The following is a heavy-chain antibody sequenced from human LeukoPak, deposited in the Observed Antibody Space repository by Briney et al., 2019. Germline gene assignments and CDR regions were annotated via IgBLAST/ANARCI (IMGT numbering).Heavy chain of an antibody. D-gene: IGHD6-19*01. Sequence: GESLRLSCAASGCTFRVYAMSWVRQAPGKGLEWVSTISGSGGSTYYADSVKGRFTISRDNSKNTLYLQMNSLRVEDTAVYYCAKGGYSSGCWGQGTLVTVSS. CDR2: ISGSGGST. CDR3: AKGGYSSGC. CDR1: GCTFRVYA. V-gene: IGHV3-23*01. J-gene: IGHJ4*02.